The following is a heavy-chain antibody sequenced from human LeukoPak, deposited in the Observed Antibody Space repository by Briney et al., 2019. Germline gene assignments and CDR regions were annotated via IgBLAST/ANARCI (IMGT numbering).Heavy chain of an antibody. CDR3: AREESIGRYQFLHDY. D-gene: IGHD1-26*01. CDR1: GYTFTSYG. J-gene: IGHJ4*02. V-gene: IGHV1-18*01. Sequence: APVKVSCKASGYTFTSYGISWVRQAPGQGLEWMGWISAYNGNTNYAQKLQGRVTLSTDTSTSTAYMELRSLTSDDTAVYYCAREESIGRYQFLHDYWGQGTLVTVSS. CDR2: ISAYNGNT.